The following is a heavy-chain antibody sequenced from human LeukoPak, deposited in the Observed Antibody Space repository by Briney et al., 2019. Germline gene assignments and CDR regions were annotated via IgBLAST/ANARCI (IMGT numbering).Heavy chain of an antibody. J-gene: IGHJ4*02. V-gene: IGHV3-53*01. CDR2: IYSGGST. Sequence: GGSLRLSCAASGFTVSSNYMSWVRQAPGKGLEWVSVIYSGGSTYYADSVKGRFTISRDNTKNSLYLQMSSLRAEDTAVYYCATDRGWRTSGYYLYYFEYWGQRTLVTFSS. CDR1: GFTVSSNY. D-gene: IGHD3-3*01. CDR3: ATDRGWRTSGYYLYYFEY.